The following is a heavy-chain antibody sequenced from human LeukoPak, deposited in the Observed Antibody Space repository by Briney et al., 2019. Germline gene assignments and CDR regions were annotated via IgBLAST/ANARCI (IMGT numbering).Heavy chain of an antibody. CDR3: ARDMEVAGTRRAFDI. CDR1: GGSISSGGYY. CDR2: IYYSGST. D-gene: IGHD6-19*01. J-gene: IGHJ3*02. V-gene: IGHV4-31*03. Sequence: TLSLTCTVSGGSISSGGYYWSWIRQLPGKGLEWIGYIYYSGSTYYNPSLKSRVTISVDTSKNQFSLKLSSVTAADTAVYYCARDMEVAGTRRAFDIWGQGTMVTVSS.